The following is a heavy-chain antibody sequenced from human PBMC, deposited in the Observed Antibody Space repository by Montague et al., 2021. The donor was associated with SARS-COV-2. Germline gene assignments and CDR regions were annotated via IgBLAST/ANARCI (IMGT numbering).Heavy chain of an antibody. J-gene: IGHJ6*02. CDR3: ARAPRIMISGVVMPRSWGMDV. CDR2: IYSSGYT. D-gene: IGHD3-3*01. Sequence: SETLSLTCTVSGDSISDYNWSWIRQPAGKGLEWIGIIYSSGYTNYNPSLEGRVTMSVDASKNYLSLRLSSVTAADTAVYYCARAPRIMISGVVMPRSWGMDVWGQGTPVTVSS. CDR1: GDSISDYN. V-gene: IGHV4-4*07.